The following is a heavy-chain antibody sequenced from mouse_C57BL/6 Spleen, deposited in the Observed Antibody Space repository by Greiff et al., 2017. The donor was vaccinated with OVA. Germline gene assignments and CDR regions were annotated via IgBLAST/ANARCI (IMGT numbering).Heavy chain of an antibody. CDR3: ARGEGNGEAWFAY. D-gene: IGHD2-1*01. Sequence: QVQLQQSVPELVKPGASVKFSCKASVYTFPIYDIHWVKQRPGQGLEWIGWIYPRDGSTKYNEKFKGKATLTVDTSSSTAYMELHSLTSEDSAVYCCARGEGNGEAWFAYWGERTPVTVSP. CDR2: IYPRDGST. CDR1: VYTFPIYD. V-gene: IGHV1-85*01. J-gene: IGHJ3*01.